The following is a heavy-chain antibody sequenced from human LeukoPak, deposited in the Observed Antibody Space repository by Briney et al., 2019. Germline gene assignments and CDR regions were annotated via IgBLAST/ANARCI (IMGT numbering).Heavy chain of an antibody. Sequence: ASVKVSCKASGYSFTDYYMHWVRQAPGQGLEWMGWINPNSGGTNYAQKFQGRVTMTRDTSISTAYMELSRLRSDDTAVYYCARDGCSGGSCYGGWFDPWGQGTLVTVSS. V-gene: IGHV1-2*02. CDR3: ARDGCSGGSCYGGWFDP. J-gene: IGHJ5*02. CDR1: GYSFTDYY. CDR2: INPNSGGT. D-gene: IGHD2-15*01.